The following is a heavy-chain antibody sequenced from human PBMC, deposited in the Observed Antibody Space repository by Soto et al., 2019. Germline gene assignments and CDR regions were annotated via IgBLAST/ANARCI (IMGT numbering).Heavy chain of an antibody. CDR1: GFTFSSYG. V-gene: IGHV3-33*01. Sequence: GGSLRLSCAASGFTFSSYGMHWVRQAPGKGLEWVAVIWYDGSNKYYADSVKGRFTISRDNSKNTLYLQMNSLRADDTAVEYCARDRNAIFGVVTSYYFDVWGKGTTVTVSS. CDR2: IWYDGSNK. J-gene: IGHJ6*03. CDR3: ARDRNAIFGVVTSYYFDV. D-gene: IGHD3-3*01.